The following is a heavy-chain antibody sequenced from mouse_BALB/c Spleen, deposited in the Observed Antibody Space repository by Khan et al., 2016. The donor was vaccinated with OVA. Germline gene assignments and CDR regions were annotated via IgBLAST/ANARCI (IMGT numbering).Heavy chain of an antibody. D-gene: IGHD1-2*01. CDR2: IFPNNGDT. CDR1: GYTFTDFN. Sequence: VQLKQSGPDLVKPGASVRISCKTSGYTFTDFNLDWVKQSHGKSLEWIGYIFPNNGDTGYNQKFTTKATLTVDSSSSTAYMELRSLTSEDSAGYYCSRSGYGSFAYWGQGTLVTVSA. CDR3: SRSGYGSFAY. V-gene: IGHV1S29*02. J-gene: IGHJ3*01.